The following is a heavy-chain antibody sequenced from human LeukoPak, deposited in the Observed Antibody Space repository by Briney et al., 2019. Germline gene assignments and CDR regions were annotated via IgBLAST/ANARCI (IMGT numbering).Heavy chain of an antibody. J-gene: IGHJ4*02. CDR3: ARHHLNVRTTVTTTDY. CDR2: IYYSGST. D-gene: IGHD4-17*01. V-gene: IGHV4-59*05. Sequence: SETLSLTCTVSGGSISSYYWSWIRQPPGKGLEWIGSIYYSGSTYYNPSLKSRVTISVDTSKNQFSLKLSSVTAADTAVYYCARHHLNVRTTVTTTDYWGQGTLVTVSS. CDR1: GGSISSYY.